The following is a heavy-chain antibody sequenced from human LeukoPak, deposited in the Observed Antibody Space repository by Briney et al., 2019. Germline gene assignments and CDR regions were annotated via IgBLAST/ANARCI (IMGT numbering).Heavy chain of an antibody. V-gene: IGHV3-30*03. CDR2: ISYDGSNR. D-gene: IGHD6-13*01. CDR1: GFTFSSYG. CDR3: ARPYSSTWYDAFDV. Sequence: PGRSLRLSCAASGFTFSSYGMHWVRQAPGKGLEWVAVISYDGSNRYYADSVKGRFTISRDNSKDTLYLQMSSLRIEDTAVYYCARPYSSTWYDAFDVWGQGTMVTVSS. J-gene: IGHJ3*01.